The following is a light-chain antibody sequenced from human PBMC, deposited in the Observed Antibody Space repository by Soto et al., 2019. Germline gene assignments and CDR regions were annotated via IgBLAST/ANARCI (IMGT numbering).Light chain of an antibody. CDR1: QSLFHSDGATS. Sequence: DVVMTQSPLSLPVTLGKPASISCRLSQSLFHSDGATSWNWFQQRPGQSQGRLIYKVSDRDSGVPDRFSGSGSGTDFTLKISRVEAEDVGIYYCMQGTHWPWTFGQGTEVEIK. J-gene: IGKJ1*01. CDR3: MQGTHWPWT. V-gene: IGKV2-30*02. CDR2: KVS.